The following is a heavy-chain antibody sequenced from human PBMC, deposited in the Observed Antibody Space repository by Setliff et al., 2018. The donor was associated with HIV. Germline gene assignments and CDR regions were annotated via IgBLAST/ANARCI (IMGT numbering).Heavy chain of an antibody. D-gene: IGHD3-22*01. CDR2: IKTEAEGYAT. V-gene: IGHV3-73*01. Sequence: PGESPKISCGASGFTFSGSPMHWVRQASGKGLEWVGRIKTEAEGYATAYAASVKGRFTISRDDSKNTAYLQMNSLKTEDTAIYYCTRPQYIYDNSDSDNWGQGALVTVS. J-gene: IGHJ4*02. CDR3: TRPQYIYDNSDSDN. CDR1: GFTFSGSP.